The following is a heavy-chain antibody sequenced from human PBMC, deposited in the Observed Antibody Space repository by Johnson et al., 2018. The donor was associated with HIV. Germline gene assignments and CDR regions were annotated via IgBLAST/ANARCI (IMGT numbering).Heavy chain of an antibody. CDR2: ISSSGTSV. Sequence: QVQLVESGGGLVKPGGSLRLSCAASGFTFRDYYMSWIRQTPGKVLEWVSYISSSGTSVYYADSVTGRFSTSRDNAKHSLYLQMNSLRAEDTAVYYCARDRGYWDAFDIWGQGTMVTVSS. D-gene: IGHD3-22*01. J-gene: IGHJ3*02. CDR3: ARDRGYWDAFDI. CDR1: GFTFRDYY. V-gene: IGHV3-11*04.